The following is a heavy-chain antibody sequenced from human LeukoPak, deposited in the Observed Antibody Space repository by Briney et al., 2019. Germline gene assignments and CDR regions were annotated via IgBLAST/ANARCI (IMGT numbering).Heavy chain of an antibody. CDR1: GFTFRSYE. J-gene: IGHJ4*02. CDR3: TRSGYRHPYHFDS. Sequence: GGSLRLSCEDSGFTFRSYEMNWVRQAPGKGLEWIAYLSSSGSAFSYADSVKGRFTIPRDNSKNTLSLQMNSLRVEDTAIYYCTRSGYRHPYHFDSWGQGTLVTVSS. V-gene: IGHV3-48*03. D-gene: IGHD3-22*01. CDR2: LSSSGSAF.